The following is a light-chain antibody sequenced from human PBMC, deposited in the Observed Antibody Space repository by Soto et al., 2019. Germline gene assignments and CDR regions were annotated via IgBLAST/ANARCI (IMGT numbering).Light chain of an antibody. J-gene: IGKJ5*01. V-gene: IGKV3D-15*01. Sequence: EIVLTQSPATLSLSPGERATLSGMASQSVSSSYLAWYQQKPGQAPRLLIYGASSRATGIPARFSGSGSGTEFTLSISSLQSEDSAVYYCQQYNNWPPITFGQGTRLEIK. CDR1: QSVSSSY. CDR2: GAS. CDR3: QQYNNWPPIT.